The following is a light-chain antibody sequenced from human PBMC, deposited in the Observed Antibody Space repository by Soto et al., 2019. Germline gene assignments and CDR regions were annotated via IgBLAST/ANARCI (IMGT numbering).Light chain of an antibody. CDR2: AAS. CDR1: QSISSY. CDR3: LQDFAIT. Sequence: IQMTQSPSSLSASVGDRVTITCRASQSISSYLNWYQQKPGKAPKLLIYAASSLQSGVPSRFSGSGSGTDFTLTISSLQPEDFATYYCLQDFAITFGQGTRLEIK. J-gene: IGKJ5*01. V-gene: IGKV1-39*01.